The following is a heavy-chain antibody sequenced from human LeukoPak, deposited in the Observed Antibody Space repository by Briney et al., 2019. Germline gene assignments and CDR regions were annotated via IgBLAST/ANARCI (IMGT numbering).Heavy chain of an antibody. D-gene: IGHD3-10*01. Sequence: PGGSLRLSCAASGFTVSSNYMNWVRQAPGKGLEWVSVFYSGGGTHYADSVKGRFTISIDNSENTLYLQMNSLRAEDTAVYYCARVLWFGELYWFDPWGQGTLVTVSS. CDR1: GFTVSSNY. V-gene: IGHV3-53*01. CDR2: FYSGGGT. CDR3: ARVLWFGELYWFDP. J-gene: IGHJ5*02.